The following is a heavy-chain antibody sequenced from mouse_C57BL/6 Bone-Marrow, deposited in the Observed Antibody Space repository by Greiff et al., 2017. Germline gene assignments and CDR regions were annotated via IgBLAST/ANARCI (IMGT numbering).Heavy chain of an antibody. CDR3: ARSNTPWFAY. D-gene: IGHD5-1-1*01. J-gene: IGHJ3*01. Sequence: DVHLVESGGGLVKPGGSLKLSCAASGFTFSDYGMHWVRQAPEKGLEWVAYISSGSSTIYYADTVKGRFTISRDNAKNTLFLQMTSLRSEDTAMYYCARSNTPWFAYWGQGTLVTVSA. CDR1: GFTFSDYG. CDR2: ISSGSSTI. V-gene: IGHV5-17*01.